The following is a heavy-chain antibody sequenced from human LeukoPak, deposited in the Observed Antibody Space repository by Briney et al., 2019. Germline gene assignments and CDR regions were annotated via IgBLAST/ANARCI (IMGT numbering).Heavy chain of an antibody. D-gene: IGHD6-6*01. CDR2: ISDTGSA. J-gene: IGHJ6*03. V-gene: IGHV4-34*01. Sequence: KPSETLSLTCTVYGGSFSAYYWSWIRQPPGKGLEWIAEISDTGSANYNASLKSRVTISLDTSKNQFSLKLTSVTAADTAVYYCARGRQPRTIAARRSGLYYMDVWGKGTTVTVSS. CDR1: GGSFSAYY. CDR3: ARGRQPRTIAARRSGLYYMDV.